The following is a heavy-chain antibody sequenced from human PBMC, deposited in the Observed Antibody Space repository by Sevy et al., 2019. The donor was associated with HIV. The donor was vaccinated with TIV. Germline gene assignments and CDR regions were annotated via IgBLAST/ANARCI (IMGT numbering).Heavy chain of an antibody. Sequence: AGSLRLSCAASGFTVRSNYMSWVRQAPGKALEWVSVIDSGGSTYYADSVKGRFTISRDNSKNTLYLQMNSLRVEDMAVYYCASITMVRGVTRYYYYYMDVWGKGTTVTVSS. D-gene: IGHD3-10*01. CDR3: ASITMVRGVTRYYYYYMDV. J-gene: IGHJ6*03. CDR1: GFTVRSNY. V-gene: IGHV3-53*01. CDR2: IDSGGST.